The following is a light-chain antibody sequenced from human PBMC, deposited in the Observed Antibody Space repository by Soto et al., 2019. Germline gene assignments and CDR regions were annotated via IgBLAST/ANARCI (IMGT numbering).Light chain of an antibody. V-gene: IGKV3-20*01. CDR3: QQYGSSPRT. J-gene: IGKJ1*01. CDR2: GAS. Sequence: EIVLTQSPGTLSLSPGERATLSCRASQSVSSSYLAWYQQKPGQAPRLLIYGASSRATGIPERFSGSGSGTDFTLTISRLEPEDFEVYYCQQYGSSPRTFGQGTKVDIK. CDR1: QSVSSSY.